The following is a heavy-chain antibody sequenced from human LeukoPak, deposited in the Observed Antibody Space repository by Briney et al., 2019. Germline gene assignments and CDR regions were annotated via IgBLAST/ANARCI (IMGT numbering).Heavy chain of an antibody. D-gene: IGHD4-11*01. CDR2: VTASGGST. J-gene: IGHJ4*02. V-gene: IGHV3-23*01. CDR3: AKDLHRYDD. CDR1: GFTFSSYA. Sequence: PGGSLRLSCAASGFTFSSYAMSWVRQAPGKGLEWVSSVTASGGSTYYADSVKGRFSISRDNSKNTLYLQMNGLRVEDTAMFYCAKDLHRYDDWGQGTLVTVSS.